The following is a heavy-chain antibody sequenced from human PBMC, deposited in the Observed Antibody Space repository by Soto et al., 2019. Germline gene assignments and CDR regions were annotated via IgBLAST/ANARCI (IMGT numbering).Heavy chain of an antibody. CDR1: GGSFSDYY. D-gene: IGHD3-3*01. CDR3: ARGISQRQAPDKFYFDS. Sequence: SETLSLTCAVYGGSFSDYYWTWIRQPPGEGLEWIGEINHRGKTNQSPSLKSRVSILVDTSKNQFSLKLKSVTAADMAVSYCARGISQRQAPDKFYFDSWGQGTLVTVSS. J-gene: IGHJ4*02. V-gene: IGHV4-34*01. CDR2: INHRGKT.